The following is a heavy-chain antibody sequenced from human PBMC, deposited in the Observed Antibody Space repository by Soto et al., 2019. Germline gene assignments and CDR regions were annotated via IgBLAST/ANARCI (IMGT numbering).Heavy chain of an antibody. Sequence: ASVKVSCKASGYTSTTYAMHWVRQAPGQRLEWMGWINAGNGKTKYSQKFQGRVTITRDTSATTVYMGLSSLRSEDTAVYYCARAGDDCSTTNCYMIDYWGQGTLVTVSS. D-gene: IGHD2-2*02. V-gene: IGHV1-3*01. CDR2: INAGNGKT. CDR3: ARAGDDCSTTNCYMIDY. J-gene: IGHJ4*02. CDR1: GYTSTTYA.